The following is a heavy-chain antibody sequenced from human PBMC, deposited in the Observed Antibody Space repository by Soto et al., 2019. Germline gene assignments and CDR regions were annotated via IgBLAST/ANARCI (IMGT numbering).Heavy chain of an antibody. V-gene: IGHV3-7*01. CDR3: ARDPSAVAGEPVDV. J-gene: IGHJ6*04. CDR1: GFTFSSYW. Sequence: PGGSLRLSCAASGFTFSSYWMSWVRQAPGKGPEWVANIKQDGSEKYYVDSVKGRFTISRDNAKNSLYLQMNSLRAEDTAVYYCARDPSAVAGEPVDVWGKGTTVTVSS. D-gene: IGHD6-19*01. CDR2: IKQDGSEK.